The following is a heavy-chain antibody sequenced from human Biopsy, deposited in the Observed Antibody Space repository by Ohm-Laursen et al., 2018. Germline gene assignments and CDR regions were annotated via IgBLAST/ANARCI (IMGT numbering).Heavy chain of an antibody. CDR3: ARDSRGGHLNTTLITGKNLDS. CDR1: GGSISGYH. CDR2: IYYTGST. V-gene: IGHV4-59*01. D-gene: IGHD3-16*01. J-gene: IGHJ4*02. Sequence: TLSLTCTVSGGSISGYHWSWIRESPGKGQEWIGYIYYTGSTNYNPSVKSRVTISVDTSKNQFSLKLNSVTAADTAVYFCARDSRGGHLNTTLITGKNLDSWGQGILVTVSS.